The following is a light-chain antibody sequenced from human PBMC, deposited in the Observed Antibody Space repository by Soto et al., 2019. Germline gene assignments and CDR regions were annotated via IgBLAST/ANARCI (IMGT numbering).Light chain of an antibody. CDR3: GTWDNSLSAVV. J-gene: IGLJ2*01. CDR1: SSNIGNKY. Sequence: QSVLTQPPSVSAAPGQKVTISCSGSSSNIGNKYVSWYQQLPGTAPKLLIYDNNKRPSGIPDRFSGSKSGTSATLGNTGLQTGDEADYYCGTWDNSLSAVVFGGGTKLTVL. V-gene: IGLV1-51*01. CDR2: DNN.